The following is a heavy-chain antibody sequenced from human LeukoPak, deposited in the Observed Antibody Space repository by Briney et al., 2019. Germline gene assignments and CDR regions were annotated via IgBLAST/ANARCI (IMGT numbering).Heavy chain of an antibody. CDR2: IIPIFGTA. Sequence: GASVKVSCKASGGTFSSYAISWVRQAPGQGLEWMGGIIPIFGTANYAQKFQGRVTITTDESTSTAYMELSSLRSEDTAVYYCARNPTTLYYYYYMDVWGKGTTVTVSS. CDR1: GGTFSSYA. CDR3: ARNPTTLYYYYYMDV. D-gene: IGHD1-14*01. V-gene: IGHV1-69*05. J-gene: IGHJ6*03.